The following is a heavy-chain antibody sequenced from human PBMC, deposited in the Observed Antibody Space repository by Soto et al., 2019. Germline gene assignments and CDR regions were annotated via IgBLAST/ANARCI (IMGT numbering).Heavy chain of an antibody. CDR2: TFRKGNT. J-gene: IGHJ3*02. D-gene: IGHD1-26*01. Sequence: QVVLQESGPGLVKASGTLSLTCALSGGSVSDKRWWTWVRQTPGKGLEWIGETFRKGNTNYNAFLKSRVSIFVDKSRNQFSLILTCGGAGATAVYYCVSYVAPGGYGASNIWGKGTVVTFSS. CDR1: GGSVSDKRW. V-gene: IGHV4-4*02. CDR3: VSYVAPGGYGASNI.